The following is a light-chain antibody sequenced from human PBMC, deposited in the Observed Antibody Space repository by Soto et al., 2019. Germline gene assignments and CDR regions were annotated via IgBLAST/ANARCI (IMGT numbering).Light chain of an antibody. V-gene: IGKV3-20*01. CDR3: EQYGSSPRT. Sequence: EVLLTQSPGTLSLSPGERATLSCRASQIVSSNYFSWYQQKPGQAPRLLVYGISTRATGIPDRFSGSGSGTDFTLTISRMEPEHFAVYYCEQYGSSPRTLGQGTKLDIK. CDR1: QIVSSNY. J-gene: IGKJ1*01. CDR2: GIS.